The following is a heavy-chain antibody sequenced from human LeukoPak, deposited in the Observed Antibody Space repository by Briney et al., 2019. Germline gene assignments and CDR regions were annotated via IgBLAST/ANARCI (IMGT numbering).Heavy chain of an antibody. J-gene: IGHJ6*02. D-gene: IGHD6-13*01. CDR1: GYTLTELS. CDR2: FDPGDGKT. Sequence: GASVKVSCKVSGYTLTELSMFWVRQAPGKGLEWMGSFDPGDGKTVYAQKFQGRVTMTEDTSTDTAYMELSSLRSEDTAVYYCATGYLVTAGLMDVWGQGTTVTVSS. CDR3: ATGYLVTAGLMDV. V-gene: IGHV1-24*01.